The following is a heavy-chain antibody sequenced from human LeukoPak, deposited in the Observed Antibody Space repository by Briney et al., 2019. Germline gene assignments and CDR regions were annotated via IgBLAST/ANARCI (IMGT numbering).Heavy chain of an antibody. Sequence: PGGSLRLSCAASGFTFSTYWMHWVRQAPGKGLVGVAQINNDGSSTSYADSVKGRFTISRDNAKNTLYLQMINLRAEDTAVYYCGSLTVVAKDHWGQGTLVTVSS. CDR1: GFTFSTYW. D-gene: IGHD3-22*01. CDR3: GSLTVVAKDH. J-gene: IGHJ4*02. CDR2: INNDGSST. V-gene: IGHV3-74*01.